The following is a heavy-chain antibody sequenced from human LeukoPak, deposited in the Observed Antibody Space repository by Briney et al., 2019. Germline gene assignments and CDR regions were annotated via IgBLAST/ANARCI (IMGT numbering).Heavy chain of an antibody. D-gene: IGHD3-10*01. CDR3: AREGAPYGSGSYLDY. CDR1: GGSISSYY. J-gene: IGHJ4*02. V-gene: IGHV4-59*01. Sequence: SETLSLTCTVSGGSISSYYWSWIRQPPGKGLEWIGYIYYSGSTNYNPSLKSRVTISVDTSKNQFSLKLSSVTAADTAVYYCAREGAPYGSGSYLDYWGQGTLVTVST. CDR2: IYYSGST.